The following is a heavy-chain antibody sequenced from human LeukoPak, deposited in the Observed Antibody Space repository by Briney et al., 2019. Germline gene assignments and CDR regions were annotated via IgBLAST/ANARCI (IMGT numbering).Heavy chain of an antibody. CDR1: GFTFSSYA. CDR3: AKDGGLEHPYGMDV. Sequence: PGGSLRLSCAASGFTFSSYAMSWVRQAPGKGLEWVSAISGSGGSTYYADSVKGRFTISRDNSKNTLYLQMNRLRAEDTAVYYCAKDGGLEHPYGMDVWGKGTTVTVSS. D-gene: IGHD3-16*01. CDR2: ISGSGGST. V-gene: IGHV3-23*01. J-gene: IGHJ6*04.